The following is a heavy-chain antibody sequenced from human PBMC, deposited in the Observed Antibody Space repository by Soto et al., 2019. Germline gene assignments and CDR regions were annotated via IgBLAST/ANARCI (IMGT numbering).Heavy chain of an antibody. Sequence: QVQLVQSGAEVKKPGSSVKVSCKASGGTFSSYTISWVRQAPGQGLEWMGRIIPILGIANYAQKFQGRVTITADKSTSTAYMELSSLRSEDTAVYYCARGPPSHYYGSGSYPFDYWGQGTLVTVSS. J-gene: IGHJ4*02. V-gene: IGHV1-69*02. CDR3: ARGPPSHYYGSGSYPFDY. CDR2: IIPILGIA. CDR1: GGTFSSYT. D-gene: IGHD3-10*01.